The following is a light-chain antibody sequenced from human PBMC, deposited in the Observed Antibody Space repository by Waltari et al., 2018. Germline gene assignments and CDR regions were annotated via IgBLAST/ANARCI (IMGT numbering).Light chain of an antibody. Sequence: EIVMTQSPATLSVSPGERATLSCRASQSVSSNLAWYQQKPGQAPRLLIYGASTRAPGIPARFSGSASGTEFSLTISSLQSEDFAVYYCQQYDKWSTFGQGTKLEIK. CDR3: QQYDKWST. V-gene: IGKV3-15*01. J-gene: IGKJ2*01. CDR1: QSVSSN. CDR2: GAS.